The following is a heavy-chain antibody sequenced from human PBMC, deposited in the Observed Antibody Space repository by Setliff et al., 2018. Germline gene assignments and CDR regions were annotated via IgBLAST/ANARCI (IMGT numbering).Heavy chain of an antibody. CDR3: ARADHLVTTTFDY. V-gene: IGHV7-4-1*02. CDR1: GYTFTGYY. Sequence: ASVKGSCKASGYTFTGYYMHWVRQAPGQGLEWMGWINTKTGDPTYAQGYTGRFAFSLDTSDSATYLDISNLKAEDTATYYCARADHLVTTTFDYWGQGTLVTVSS. J-gene: IGHJ4*01. D-gene: IGHD4-17*01. CDR2: INTKTGDP.